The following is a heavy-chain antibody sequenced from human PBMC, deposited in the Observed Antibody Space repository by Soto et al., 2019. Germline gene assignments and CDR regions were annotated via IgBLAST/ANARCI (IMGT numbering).Heavy chain of an antibody. Sequence: GGSLRLSCAASGFTFSSYAISWVRQAPGKGLEWVSAISGSGGSTYYADSVKGRFTISRDNSKNTLYLQMNSLRAEDTAVYYCAKVGYCSGGSCHGGDYYYYYGMDVWGQGTTVTVSS. CDR3: AKVGYCSGGSCHGGDYYYYYGMDV. J-gene: IGHJ6*02. CDR2: ISGSGGST. V-gene: IGHV3-23*01. CDR1: GFTFSSYA. D-gene: IGHD2-15*01.